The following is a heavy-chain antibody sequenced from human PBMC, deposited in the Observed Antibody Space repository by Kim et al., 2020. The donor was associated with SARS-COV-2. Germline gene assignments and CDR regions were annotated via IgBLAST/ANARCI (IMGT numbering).Heavy chain of an antibody. CDR3: AKASSRGAYLTYFDY. V-gene: IGHV3-23*01. J-gene: IGHJ4*02. D-gene: IGHD1-26*01. Sequence: ADSVKGRFTISRDDSKNPLHLQMNSLRAEDTAVYYCAKASSRGAYLTYFDYWGPGTLVTVSS.